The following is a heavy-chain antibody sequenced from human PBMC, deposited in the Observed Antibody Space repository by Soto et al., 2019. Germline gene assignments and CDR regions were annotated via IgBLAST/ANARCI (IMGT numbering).Heavy chain of an antibody. D-gene: IGHD2-15*01. Sequence: SETLSLTCTVSGGSISSGVYYWSWIRQHPGKGLEWIGYIYYSGSTYYNPSLKSRVTISVDTSKNQFSLKLSSVTAADTAVYYCARDQVATPFQHWGQGTLVTVSS. CDR2: IYYSGST. CDR1: GGSISSGVYY. CDR3: ARDQVATPFQH. J-gene: IGHJ1*01. V-gene: IGHV4-31*03.